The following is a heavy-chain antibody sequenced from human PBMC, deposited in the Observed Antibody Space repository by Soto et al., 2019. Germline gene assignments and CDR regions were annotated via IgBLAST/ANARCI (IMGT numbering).Heavy chain of an antibody. Sequence: GGSLRLSCAASGFTFSSYAMSWVRQAPGKGLEWVSAISGSGGSTYYADSVKGRFTISRDNSKNTLYLQMNSLRAEDTAVYYCVNLGYCSSTSCYAGGNYYYYMDVWGKGTTVTVSS. D-gene: IGHD2-2*01. CDR2: ISGSGGST. CDR3: VNLGYCSSTSCYAGGNYYYYMDV. CDR1: GFTFSSYA. V-gene: IGHV3-23*01. J-gene: IGHJ6*03.